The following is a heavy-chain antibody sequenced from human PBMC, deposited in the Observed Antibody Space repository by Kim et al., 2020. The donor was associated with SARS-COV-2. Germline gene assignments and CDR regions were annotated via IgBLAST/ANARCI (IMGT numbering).Heavy chain of an antibody. CDR2: INQHGSET. D-gene: IGHD1-26*01. CDR1: GFTFTSFW. CDR3: ARAAWAHWRTDGFDY. J-gene: IGHJ4*01. Sequence: GGSLRLSCAASGFTFTSFWMSWVRQAPGKGLEWVANINQHGSETKYVDSVKGRFTISRDNAKDSVYLQMNNLRAEDRAVYYFARAAWAHWRTDGFDYWG. V-gene: IGHV3-7*01.